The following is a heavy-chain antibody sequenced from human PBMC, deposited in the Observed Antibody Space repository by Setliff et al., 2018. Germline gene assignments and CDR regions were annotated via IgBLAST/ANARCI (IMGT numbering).Heavy chain of an antibody. D-gene: IGHD2-2*01. CDR1: GFTFSVNY. J-gene: IGHJ4*02. V-gene: IGHV3-11*04. CDR2: ISRGGNTI. CDR3: AKFSPDAYNFDY. Sequence: GGSLRLSCAGSGFTFSVNYMSWIRQAPGRGLEWISYISRGGNTIYYADSVKGRFTVSRDNTKNFLYQQMNSLRAEDTAVYYCAKFSPDAYNFDYWGQGTLVTVSS.